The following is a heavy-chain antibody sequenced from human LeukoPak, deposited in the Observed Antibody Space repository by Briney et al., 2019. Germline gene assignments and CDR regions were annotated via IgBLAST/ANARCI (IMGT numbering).Heavy chain of an antibody. CDR2: IYYSGST. V-gene: IGHV4-39*01. Sequence: SETLSLTCTVSGGSISSSSYYWGWIRQPPGKGLEWIGSIYYSGSTYYNPSLKSRVTISVDTSKDQFSLKLSSVTAADTAVYYCARHDGNFDYWGQGTLVTVSS. J-gene: IGHJ4*02. CDR3: ARHDGNFDY. CDR1: GGSISSSSYY. D-gene: IGHD1-14*01.